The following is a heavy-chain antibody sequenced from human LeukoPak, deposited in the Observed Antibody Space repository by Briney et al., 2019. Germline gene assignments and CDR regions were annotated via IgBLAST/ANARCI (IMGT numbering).Heavy chain of an antibody. J-gene: IGHJ3*02. V-gene: IGHV3-30*02. CDR2: IRYVGSNK. Sequence: GGSLRLSCAPSGFTFSSYGMHWVRPAPGKGLEWVAFIRYVGSNKYYADSLKGRFTISRDNSKNTLYLQMNSLRAEDTAVYYCAKGYRVLRFSDAFDIWGQGTMVTVSS. CDR1: GFTFSSYG. D-gene: IGHD3-3*01. CDR3: AKGYRVLRFSDAFDI.